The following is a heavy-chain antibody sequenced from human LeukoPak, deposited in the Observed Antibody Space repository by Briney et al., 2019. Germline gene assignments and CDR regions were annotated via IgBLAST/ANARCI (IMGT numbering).Heavy chain of an antibody. CDR1: GGSFSGYY. V-gene: IGHV4-34*01. CDR2: INHSGST. Sequence: SETLSLTCAVYGGSFSGYYWSWIRQPPGKGLEWVGEINHSGSTNYNPSLKSRVTISVDTSKNQFSLKLSSVTAADTAVYYCARGLRYSSSWHRIWGQGTMVTVSS. J-gene: IGHJ3*02. CDR3: ARGLRYSSSWHRI. D-gene: IGHD6-13*01.